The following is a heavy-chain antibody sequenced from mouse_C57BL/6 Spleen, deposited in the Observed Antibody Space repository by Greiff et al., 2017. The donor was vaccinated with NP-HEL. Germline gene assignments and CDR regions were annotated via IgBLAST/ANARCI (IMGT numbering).Heavy chain of an antibody. CDR1: GYTFTDYN. D-gene: IGHD1-1*01. V-gene: IGHV1-22*01. J-gene: IGHJ2*01. CDR2: INPNNGGT. Sequence: VQLQQSGPELVKPGASVKMSCKASGYTFTDYNMHWVKQSHGKSLEWIGYINPNNGGTSYNQKFKGKATLTVNKSSSTAYMELRSLTSEDSAVDYCARSHYYGSSYGDYWGQGTTLTVSS. CDR3: ARSHYYGSSYGDY.